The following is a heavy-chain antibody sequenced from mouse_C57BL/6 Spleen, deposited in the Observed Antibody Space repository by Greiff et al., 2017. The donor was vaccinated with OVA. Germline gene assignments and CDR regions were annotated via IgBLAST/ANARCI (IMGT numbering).Heavy chain of an antibody. CDR3: ARGGDYGSTFDD. CDR1: GYTFTDYN. CDR2: INPNNGGT. Sequence: EVQLQQSGPELVKPGASVKMSCKASGYTFTDYNMHWVKQSHGKSLEWIGYINPNNGGTSYNQKFKGKATLTVNKSSSTAYMELRSLTSEDSAVYYCARGGDYGSTFDDWGQGTTLTVSS. V-gene: IGHV1-22*01. D-gene: IGHD1-1*01. J-gene: IGHJ2*01.